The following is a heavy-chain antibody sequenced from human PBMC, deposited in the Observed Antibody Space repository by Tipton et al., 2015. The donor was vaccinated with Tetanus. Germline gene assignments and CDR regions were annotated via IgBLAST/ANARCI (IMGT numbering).Heavy chain of an antibody. CDR2: ISSSSRYI. CDR1: GFTLSRYT. J-gene: IGHJ4*02. CDR3: AFRTNWRFSRGFDC. D-gene: IGHD1-20*01. Sequence: SLRLSCAASGFTLSRYTLNWVRQAPGKGLEWVSSISSSSRYIYYADSVKGRFTISRDNSNNSLSLQMNSLRIDDTAVYYCAFRTNWRFSRGFDCWGQGILVTVSS. V-gene: IGHV3-21*04.